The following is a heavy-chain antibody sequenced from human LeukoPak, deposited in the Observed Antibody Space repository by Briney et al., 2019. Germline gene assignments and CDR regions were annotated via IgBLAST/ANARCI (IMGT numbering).Heavy chain of an antibody. CDR1: GGTFSSYA. Sequence: VASVKVSCKASGGTFSSYAISWVRQAPGQGLEWMGGIIPIFGTANYAQKFQGGVTITADESTSTAYMELSSLRSEDTAVYYCASGQLVDWFDPWGQGTLVTVSS. J-gene: IGHJ5*02. CDR3: ASGQLVDWFDP. CDR2: IIPIFGTA. D-gene: IGHD6-6*01. V-gene: IGHV1-69*13.